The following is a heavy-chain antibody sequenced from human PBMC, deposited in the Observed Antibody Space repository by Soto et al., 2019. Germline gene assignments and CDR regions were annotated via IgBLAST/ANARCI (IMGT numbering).Heavy chain of an antibody. J-gene: IGHJ6*02. CDR2: IYSGGST. Sequence: GGSLRLSCAASGFTVSSNYMSWVRQAPGKGLEWVSVIYSGGSTYYADSVKGRFTISRDNSKNTLYLQMNSLRAEDTAVYYCARDLDSYGYYYYGMDVWGQGTTVTVSS. CDR1: GFTVSSNY. CDR3: ARDLDSYGYYYYGMDV. V-gene: IGHV3-66*01. D-gene: IGHD5-18*01.